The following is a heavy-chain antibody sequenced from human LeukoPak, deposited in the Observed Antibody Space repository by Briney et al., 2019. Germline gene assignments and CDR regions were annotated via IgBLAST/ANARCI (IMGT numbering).Heavy chain of an antibody. J-gene: IGHJ4*02. Sequence: ASVKVSCKASGYTFTGYYMHWVRQAPGQGLEWMGWMNPNSGNTGYAQKFQGRVTITRNTSISTAYMELSSLRSEDTAVYYCARGQGYGSSSPDFDYWGQGTLVTVSS. CDR1: GYTFTGYY. CDR2: MNPNSGNT. D-gene: IGHD6-13*01. V-gene: IGHV1-8*03. CDR3: ARGQGYGSSSPDFDY.